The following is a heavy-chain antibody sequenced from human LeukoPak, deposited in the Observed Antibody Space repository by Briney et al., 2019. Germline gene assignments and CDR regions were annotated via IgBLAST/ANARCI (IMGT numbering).Heavy chain of an antibody. D-gene: IGHD3-3*01. CDR3: ARAFFWSGYYYFDY. CDR2: INHSGST. CDR1: GGSFSGYY. J-gene: IGHJ4*02. Sequence: SETLSLTCAVCGGSFSGYYWSWIRQPPGKGLEGIGEINHSGSTNYNPSLKSRVTISVDTSKNQFSLKLSSVTAADTAVYYCARAFFWSGYYYFDYWGQGTLVTVSS. V-gene: IGHV4-34*01.